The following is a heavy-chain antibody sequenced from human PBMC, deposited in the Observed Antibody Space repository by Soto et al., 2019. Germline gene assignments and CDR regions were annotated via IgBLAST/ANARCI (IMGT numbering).Heavy chain of an antibody. CDR3: ARENSLGVGLHLGELSKESLDYYYYYMDV. CDR1: GGSISSYY. CDR2: IYYSGST. V-gene: IGHV4-59*01. J-gene: IGHJ6*03. D-gene: IGHD3-16*02. Sequence: SETLSLTCTVSGGSISSYYWSWIRQPPGKGLEWIGYIYYSGSTNYNPSLKSRVTISVDTSKNQFSLKLSSVTAAETAVYYCARENSLGVGLHLGELSKESLDYYYYYMDVWGKGTTVTVSS.